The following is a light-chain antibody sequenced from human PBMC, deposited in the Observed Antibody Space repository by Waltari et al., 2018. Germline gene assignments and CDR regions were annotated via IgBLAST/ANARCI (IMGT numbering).Light chain of an antibody. CDR1: TSDVGNYNL. V-gene: IGLV2-23*02. Sequence: QSALTQPAPVSGSPGPSVTISCTGTTSDVGNYNLVPWYQQHAGKAPKLMIYEVTERPSGVSDRFAGSKAGQTAFPTSSGLQAEDDANYYCCSDARSEAGVFGGGTKLTVL. CDR3: CSDARSEAGV. CDR2: EVT. J-gene: IGLJ2*01.